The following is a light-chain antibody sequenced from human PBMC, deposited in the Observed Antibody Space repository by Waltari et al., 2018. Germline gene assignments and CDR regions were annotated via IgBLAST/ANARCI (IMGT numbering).Light chain of an antibody. CDR2: EVS. CDR1: DSDVGAYDF. Sequence: QSALTQPASVSGSPGQSITISCSGTDSDVGAYDFVSWYQQHPGKAPHLIIYEVSNRPSVLANRFSASKSGSTASLTISGLQAEDEADYYCSSYTTSSAPGVFGTGTRVTVL. V-gene: IGLV2-14*01. CDR3: SSYTTSSAPGV. J-gene: IGLJ1*01.